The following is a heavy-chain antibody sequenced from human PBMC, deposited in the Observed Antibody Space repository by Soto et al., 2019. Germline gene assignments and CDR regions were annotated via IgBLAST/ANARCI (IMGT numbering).Heavy chain of an antibody. J-gene: IGHJ4*02. CDR1: GGSISSGGYS. V-gene: IGHV4-30-2*01. D-gene: IGHD3-3*01. CDR3: ARAALGYYDFPCGVDHHFGH. CDR2: IYHSGST. Sequence: SETLSHTCAVSGGSISSGGYSWSWILQPPGKGLEWIGYIYHSGSTYYNPSLKSRVTISVDRSKNQFSLKLSSMTAADTAVYYCARAALGYYDFPCGVDHHFGHWGQGPRVADPS.